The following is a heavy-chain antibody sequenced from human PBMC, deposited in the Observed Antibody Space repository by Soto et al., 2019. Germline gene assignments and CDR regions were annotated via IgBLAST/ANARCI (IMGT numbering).Heavy chain of an antibody. D-gene: IGHD3-9*01. Sequence: HPGGSLRLSCTASGFTFITYAMHWVRQAPGKGLEWVAAMSFDGSNIYYADSVKGRFTISRDNSKNTLYLQMNSLRAEDTAVYYSARDVRKLRYLVYWGQGTLVTVSS. V-gene: IGHV3-30-3*01. J-gene: IGHJ4*02. CDR1: GFTFITYA. CDR3: ARDVRKLRYLVY. CDR2: MSFDGSNI.